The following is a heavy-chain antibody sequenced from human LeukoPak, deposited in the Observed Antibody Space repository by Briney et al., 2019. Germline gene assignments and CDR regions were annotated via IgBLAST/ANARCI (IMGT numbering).Heavy chain of an antibody. CDR1: GGSISSSNW. D-gene: IGHD1-26*01. CDR3: ARRGSYYVYYLDY. V-gene: IGHV4-4*02. CDR2: IYHSGST. Sequence: SETLSLTCAVSGGSISSSNWWSWVREPPGKGLEWIGEIYHSGSTNYNPSLKSRVTISVDKSKNQFSLKLSSVTAADTAVYYCARRGSYYVYYLDYWGQGTLVTVSS. J-gene: IGHJ4*02.